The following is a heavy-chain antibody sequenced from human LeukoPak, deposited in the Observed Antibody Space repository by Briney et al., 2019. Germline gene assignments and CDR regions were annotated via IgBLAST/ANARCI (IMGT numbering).Heavy chain of an antibody. Sequence: SETLFLTCNVSGDSISSRSYYWGWIRQPPGKGLEWIGSIYYSGRTSYNPSLKSRVTMSLDTSKNQFSLKLTSVTAADTAVYYCARDHRIAAAGAFDIWGQGTMVTVSS. D-gene: IGHD6-13*01. V-gene: IGHV4-39*07. CDR1: GDSISSRSYY. J-gene: IGHJ3*02. CDR2: IYYSGRT. CDR3: ARDHRIAAAGAFDI.